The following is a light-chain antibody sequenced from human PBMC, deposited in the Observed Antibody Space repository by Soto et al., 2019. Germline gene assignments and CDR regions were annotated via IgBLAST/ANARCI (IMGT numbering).Light chain of an antibody. CDR1: TGAVTSGLF. Sequence: QAVVTQEPSLTVSPGGPVTLTCGSSTGAVTSGLFPYWFRQTPGQAPRALIYDTGNKYSWTPARFSGSLLGGKAALTLSGAQPEDEADYYCLLSYSGNRVFGGGTKVTVL. CDR2: DTG. J-gene: IGLJ3*02. V-gene: IGLV7-46*01. CDR3: LLSYSGNRV.